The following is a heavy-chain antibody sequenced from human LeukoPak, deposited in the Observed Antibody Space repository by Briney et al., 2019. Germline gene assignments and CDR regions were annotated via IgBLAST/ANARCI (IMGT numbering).Heavy chain of an antibody. Sequence: ASVKVSCKASGYTFTGYYIHWVRQAPGQGLEWMGWINPSGGSTSYAQKFQGRVTMTRDTSTSTVYMELSSLRSEDTAVYYCARQSYRGSYLLYWFDPWGQGTLVTVSS. CDR3: ARQSYRGSYLLYWFDP. J-gene: IGHJ5*02. V-gene: IGHV1-46*01. CDR1: GYTFTGYY. D-gene: IGHD1-26*01. CDR2: INPSGGST.